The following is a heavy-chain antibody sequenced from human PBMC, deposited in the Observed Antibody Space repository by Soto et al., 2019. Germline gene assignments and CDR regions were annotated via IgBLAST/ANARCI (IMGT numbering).Heavy chain of an antibody. CDR3: ARESNDSSGYYSGWFDP. V-gene: IGHV4-31*03. CDR2: IYYSGST. D-gene: IGHD3-22*01. CDR1: GGSISSGGYY. J-gene: IGHJ5*02. Sequence: QVQLQESGPGLVKPSQTLSLTCNVSGGSISSGGYYWSWIRQHPGKGLEWIGYIYYSGSTYYNPSLKRRVTISVDTSKNQFSLKLSSVTAADTAVYYCARESNDSSGYYSGWFDPWGQGTLVTVSS.